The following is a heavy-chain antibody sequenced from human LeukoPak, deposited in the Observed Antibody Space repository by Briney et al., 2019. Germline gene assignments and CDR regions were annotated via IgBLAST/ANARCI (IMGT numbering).Heavy chain of an antibody. V-gene: IGHV3-48*01. J-gene: IGHJ5*02. Sequence: PGGSLRLSCAASGFTFSSYSMNWVRQAPGKGLEWVSYISSSSSTIYYADSVKGRFTIARDNAKNSLYLQMNSLRAEDTAVYYCARARITIFGVVQAIANWFDPWGQGTLVTVSS. CDR1: GFTFSSYS. CDR2: ISSSSSTI. CDR3: ARARITIFGVVQAIANWFDP. D-gene: IGHD3-3*01.